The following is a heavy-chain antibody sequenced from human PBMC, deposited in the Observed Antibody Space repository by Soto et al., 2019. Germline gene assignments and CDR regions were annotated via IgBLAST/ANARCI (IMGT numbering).Heavy chain of an antibody. J-gene: IGHJ3*02. CDR1: GFTFSSYA. CDR2: ISGSGGST. V-gene: IGHV3-23*01. D-gene: IGHD3-10*01. Sequence: GGSLRLSCAASGFTFSSYAMSWVRQAPGKGLEWVSAISGSGGSTYYADSVKGRFTISRDNSKNTLYLQMNSLRAEGTAVYYCAKARGPGSSADDAFDIWGQGTMVTVSS. CDR3: AKARGPGSSADDAFDI.